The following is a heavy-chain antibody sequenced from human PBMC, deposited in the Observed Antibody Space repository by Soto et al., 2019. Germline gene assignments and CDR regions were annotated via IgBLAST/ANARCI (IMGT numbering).Heavy chain of an antibody. CDR2: INSDGTIT. CDR3: ARGEEPR. Sequence: GGSLRLSCAASGFTFSSYAMHWVRQAPGKGLECVSNINSDGTITNYADSVKGRFTVSRDNAKKTLYLEMNSLRPEDTGVYYCARGEEPRWGQGTPVTVSS. D-gene: IGHD1-26*01. CDR1: GFTFSSYA. V-gene: IGHV3-74*01. J-gene: IGHJ4*02.